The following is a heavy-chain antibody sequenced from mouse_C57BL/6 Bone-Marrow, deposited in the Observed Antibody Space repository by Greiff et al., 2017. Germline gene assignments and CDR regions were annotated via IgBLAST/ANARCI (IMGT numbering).Heavy chain of an antibody. Sequence: QVQLQQPGAELVMPGASVKLSCKASGYTFTSYWMHWVKQRPGQGLEWIGEIDPSDSYTNYNQKFKGKSTLTVDKSSSTAYMQLSSLTSEDSAVYYYARWKAIYYGYDEYYFDYWGQGTTLTVSS. CDR2: IDPSDSYT. CDR1: GYTFTSYW. D-gene: IGHD2-2*01. J-gene: IGHJ2*01. CDR3: ARWKAIYYGYDEYYFDY. V-gene: IGHV1-69*01.